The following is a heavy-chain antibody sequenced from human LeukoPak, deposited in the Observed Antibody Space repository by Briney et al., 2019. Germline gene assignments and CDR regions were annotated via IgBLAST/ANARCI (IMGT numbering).Heavy chain of an antibody. CDR3: AKDFVPRGGSYFPGFDY. CDR1: GCSFSSCA. Sequence: PAGSLTLTCAASGCSFSSCAINWVRQAPGKGLEWVSTISNSGDRTYYADSVKGRFTISRDNSKNTLYLQMNSLRTEDTAVYYCAKDFVPRGGSYFPGFDYWGQGTLVIVSS. V-gene: IGHV3-23*01. J-gene: IGHJ4*02. D-gene: IGHD1-26*01. CDR2: ISNSGDRT.